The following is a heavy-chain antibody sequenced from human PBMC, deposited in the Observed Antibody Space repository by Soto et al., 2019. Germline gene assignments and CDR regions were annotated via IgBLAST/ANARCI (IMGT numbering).Heavy chain of an antibody. D-gene: IGHD1-26*01. CDR2: IIPIFGTA. CDR1: GGTFSSYA. Sequence: ASVKVSCKASGGTFSSYAISWVRQAPGQGLEWMGGIIPIFGTANYAQKFQGRVTIAADESTSTAYMELSSLRSEDTAVYYCARVAGSYYHHPFFDYWGQGTLVTAPQ. CDR3: ARVAGSYYHHPFFDY. V-gene: IGHV1-69*13. J-gene: IGHJ4*02.